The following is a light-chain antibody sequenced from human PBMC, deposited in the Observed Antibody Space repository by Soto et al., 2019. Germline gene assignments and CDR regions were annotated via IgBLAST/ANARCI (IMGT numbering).Light chain of an antibody. V-gene: IGLV7-43*01. CDR2: STS. Sequence: QAVVTQEPSLTVSPGGTATLTCASSTGAVTSGYYPNWFQQKPGQAPRPLIYSTSNKHSWTPARFSGSLLGGKAALTLSGVQPEDEADYYCLLSYRGAWVFGGGTKLTVL. CDR1: TGAVTSGYY. J-gene: IGLJ3*02. CDR3: LLSYRGAWV.